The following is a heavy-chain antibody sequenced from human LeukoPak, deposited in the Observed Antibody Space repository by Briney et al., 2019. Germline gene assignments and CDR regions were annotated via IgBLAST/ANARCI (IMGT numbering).Heavy chain of an antibody. D-gene: IGHD3-9*01. CDR2: IWYDGSKK. Sequence: GRSLRLSCAASGVTFSNYGMHWVRQAPGKGLEWVAVIWYDGSKKYYADSVKGRFTISRDNSKSTLYLQMNSLRAEDTAVYYCASAIVYFDGSIDYWGQGTLVTVAS. J-gene: IGHJ4*02. CDR1: GVTFSNYG. V-gene: IGHV3-33*01. CDR3: ASAIVYFDGSIDY.